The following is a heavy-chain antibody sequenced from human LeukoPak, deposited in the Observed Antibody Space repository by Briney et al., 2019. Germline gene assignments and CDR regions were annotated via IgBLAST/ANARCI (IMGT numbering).Heavy chain of an antibody. D-gene: IGHD5-18*01. CDR2: IYYSGST. CDR1: GGSISSYY. Sequence: SETLSLTCTVSGGSISSYYWSWIRQPPGKGLEWIGYIYYSGSTNYNPSLKSRVTISVDTSKNQFSLKLSSVTAADTAVYYCAREHGYSYGGRNWFDPWGQGTLVTVSS. J-gene: IGHJ5*02. V-gene: IGHV4-59*01. CDR3: AREHGYSYGGRNWFDP.